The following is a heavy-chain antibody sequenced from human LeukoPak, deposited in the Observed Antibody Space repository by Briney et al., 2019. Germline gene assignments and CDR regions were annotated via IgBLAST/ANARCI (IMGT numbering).Heavy chain of an antibody. CDR2: INPNSGGT. V-gene: IGHV1-2*02. Sequence: ASVKVSCTASGYTFTGYYMHWVRQAPGQGLEWMGWINPNSGGTNYAQKFQGRVTMTRDTSISTAYMELSRLRSDDTAVYYCARCSGGSCYLFFGGTFDIWGQGTMVTVSS. D-gene: IGHD2-15*01. J-gene: IGHJ3*02. CDR3: ARCSGGSCYLFFGGTFDI. CDR1: GYTFTGYY.